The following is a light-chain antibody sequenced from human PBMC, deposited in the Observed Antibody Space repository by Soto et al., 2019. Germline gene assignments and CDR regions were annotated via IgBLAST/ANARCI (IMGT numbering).Light chain of an antibody. CDR1: QSISSSY. CDR2: AAS. CDR3: LQYCSSSYT. Sequence: EIVLTQSPGTLSLSPGERATLSCRASQSISSSYLAWYQQKPGQAPRLLIYAASSRATGIPDRFSGSGSGTRFTLTIISPDPEDFSVYYCLQYCSSSYTFGQGTQLEIQ. V-gene: IGKV3-20*01. J-gene: IGKJ2*01.